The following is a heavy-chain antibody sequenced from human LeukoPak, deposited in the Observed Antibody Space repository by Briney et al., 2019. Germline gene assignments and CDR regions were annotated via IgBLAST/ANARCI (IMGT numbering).Heavy chain of an antibody. V-gene: IGHV1-69*05. CDR1: GGTFSSYA. D-gene: IGHD1-26*01. CDR2: IIPIFGTA. CDR3: ARGWEPHLLFY. J-gene: IGHJ4*02. Sequence: AASVKVSCKASGGTFSSYAISWVRQAPGQGLEWMGRIIPIFGTANYAQKFQGRVTITTDESTSTAYMELSSLKSEDTAVYYCARGWEPHLLFYWGQGTLVTVSS.